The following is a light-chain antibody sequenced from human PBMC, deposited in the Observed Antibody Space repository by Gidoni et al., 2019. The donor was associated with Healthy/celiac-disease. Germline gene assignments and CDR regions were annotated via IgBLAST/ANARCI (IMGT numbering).Light chain of an antibody. J-gene: IGLJ1*01. CDR2: DVS. V-gene: IGLV2-11*01. CDR3: CSYAGSYRYV. CDR1: SSDVGGYNY. Sequence: QSALTQPRSVSGSPGQSVTISCTGTSSDVGGYNYVSWYQQHPGKAPKLMIYDVSKRPSGVPDRFSGSKSGNTASLTIPGLQAEYEADYYCCSYAGSYRYVFGTGTKVTVL.